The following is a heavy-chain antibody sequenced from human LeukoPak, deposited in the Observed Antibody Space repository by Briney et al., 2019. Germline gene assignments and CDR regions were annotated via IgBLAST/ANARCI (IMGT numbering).Heavy chain of an antibody. CDR1: GFTFSSYA. D-gene: IGHD3-10*01. Sequence: GGSLRLSCAASGFTFSSYAMSWVRQAPGKGLEWVSAISGSGGSTYYADSVKGRFTISRDNSKNTLYLQMNSLRAGDTAVYYCAKSMVVRGVIIIGIDYWGQGTLVTVSS. J-gene: IGHJ4*02. CDR2: ISGSGGST. CDR3: AKSMVVRGVIIIGIDY. V-gene: IGHV3-23*01.